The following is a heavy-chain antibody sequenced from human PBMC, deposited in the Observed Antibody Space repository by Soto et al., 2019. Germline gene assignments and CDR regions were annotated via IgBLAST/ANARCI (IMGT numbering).Heavy chain of an antibody. Sequence: GASVKVSCKAFGGTFSSYAISWVRQAPGQGLEWMGGIIPIFGTANYAQKFQGRVTITADESTSTAYMELSSLRSEDTAVYYCASGPDIVVVPAPLYYYYGMDVWGQGTTVTVSS. J-gene: IGHJ6*02. D-gene: IGHD2-2*01. V-gene: IGHV1-69*13. CDR1: GGTFSSYA. CDR2: IIPIFGTA. CDR3: ASGPDIVVVPAPLYYYYGMDV.